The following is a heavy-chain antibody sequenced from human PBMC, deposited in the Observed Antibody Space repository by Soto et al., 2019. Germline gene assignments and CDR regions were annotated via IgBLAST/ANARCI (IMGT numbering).Heavy chain of an antibody. CDR3: ARVQVSSGWPHYFDY. Sequence: QVQLQESGPGLVKPSETLSLTCTVSGGSISSYYWSWIRQPPGKGLEWIGYICYSGSTNYNPSLKRRVTTSVDTSQNQFSLKLSSVTAADTAVYYCARVQVSSGWPHYFDYWGQGTLVTVSS. J-gene: IGHJ4*02. CDR1: GGSISSYY. V-gene: IGHV4-59*01. CDR2: ICYSGST. D-gene: IGHD6-19*01.